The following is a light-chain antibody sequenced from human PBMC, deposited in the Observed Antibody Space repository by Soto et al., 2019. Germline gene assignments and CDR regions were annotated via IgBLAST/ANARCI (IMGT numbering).Light chain of an antibody. CDR1: QSIDSY. J-gene: IGKJ1*01. CDR3: QQSYNAVSWT. CDR2: AAA. Sequence: DIQMTQSPSSLSASVGDRVTITCRASQSIDSYLNWYQQKPGKAPQLLIYAAANLQSGVPSRFRGSGSGTKFTLTISSLQPEDFATYYCQQSYNAVSWTFGQGPKVEIK. V-gene: IGKV1-39*01.